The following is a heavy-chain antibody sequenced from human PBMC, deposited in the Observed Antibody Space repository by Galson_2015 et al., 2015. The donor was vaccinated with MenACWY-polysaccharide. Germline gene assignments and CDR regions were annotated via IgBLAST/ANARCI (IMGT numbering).Heavy chain of an antibody. V-gene: IGHV4-4*02. CDR2: IYHTGTT. J-gene: IGHJ6*03. D-gene: IGHD3-16*01. CDR1: GGSISTGGSIRSSNW. Sequence: ETLSLTCAISGGSISTGGSIRSSNWWSWVRQSPGKGLEWIGEIYHTGTTNYNPSLKSRVTISADESKNQFSLRLNSVTAADTAVYYCARAYYYYMDVWGKGTAVTVSS. CDR3: ARAYYYYMDV.